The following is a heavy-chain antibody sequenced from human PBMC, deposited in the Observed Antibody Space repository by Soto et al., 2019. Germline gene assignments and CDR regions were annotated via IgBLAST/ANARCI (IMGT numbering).Heavy chain of an antibody. CDR1: GFTFSSYW. V-gene: IGHV3-7*04. J-gene: IGHJ5*02. Sequence: GGSLRLSCAASGFTFSSYWMSWVRQAPGKGLEWVANIKQDGSEKYYVDSVKGRFTISRDNAKNSLYLQMNGLRAEDTAVYYCARGPPMVRGVLNWFDPWGQGTLVTVSS. CDR2: IKQDGSEK. D-gene: IGHD3-10*01. CDR3: ARGPPMVRGVLNWFDP.